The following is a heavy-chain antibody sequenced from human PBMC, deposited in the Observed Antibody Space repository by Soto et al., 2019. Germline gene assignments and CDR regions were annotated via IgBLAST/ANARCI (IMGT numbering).Heavy chain of an antibody. Sequence: SLRLSCTASGFSFRDYAMNWVRQGPGMGLEWVGFIRTKPYGGTTEYAASVKGRFTISRDDSKSVAYLQMNSLKTADTAVYYCTRDLGDFWNGYSDPAGRHYGMDVWGQGTTVTVSS. V-gene: IGHV3-49*04. J-gene: IGHJ6*02. CDR3: TRDLGDFWNGYSDPAGRHYGMDV. CDR2: IRTKPYGGTT. D-gene: IGHD3-3*01. CDR1: GFSFRDYA.